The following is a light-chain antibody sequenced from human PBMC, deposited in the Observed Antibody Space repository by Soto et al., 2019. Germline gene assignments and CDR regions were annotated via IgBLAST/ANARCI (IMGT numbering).Light chain of an antibody. J-gene: IGKJ2*01. CDR1: QSINNY. Sequence: DIQMTQSPSSLSASLGDRVTITCRASQSINNYLNWYQQEEGKAPKLLIYAATSLQSGVPSRFSGSGSGTEFTLTISSLQPGDFATHYCQQSYNSPFTFGLGTNLEIK. CDR2: AAT. V-gene: IGKV1-39*01. CDR3: QQSYNSPFT.